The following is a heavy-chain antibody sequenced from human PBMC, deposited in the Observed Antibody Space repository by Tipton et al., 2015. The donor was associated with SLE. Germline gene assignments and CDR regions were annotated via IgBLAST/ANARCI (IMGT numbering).Heavy chain of an antibody. Sequence: SLRLSCTASGFTISNYWMHWVRQAPGMGLEWVSTISGDGDTTYYADSVKGRFTISRDNSKNTLFLQVNSLRAEDTAIYYCAKDKVATAVGDAFDIWGQGTMVTVSS. J-gene: IGHJ3*02. V-gene: IGHV3-23*01. D-gene: IGHD5-12*01. CDR2: ISGDGDTT. CDR3: AKDKVATAVGDAFDI. CDR1: GFTISNYW.